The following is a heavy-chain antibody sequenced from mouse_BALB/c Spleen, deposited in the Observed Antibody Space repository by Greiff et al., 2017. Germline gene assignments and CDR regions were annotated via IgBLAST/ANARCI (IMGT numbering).Heavy chain of an antibody. CDR1: GFTFSSFG. V-gene: IGHV5-17*02. CDR2: ISSGSSTI. D-gene: IGHD2-14*01. Sequence: DVQLVESGGGLVQPGGSRKLSCAASGFTFSSFGMHWVRQAPEKGLEWVAYISSGSSTIYYADTVKGRFTISRDNPKNTLFLQMTSLRSEDTAMYYCARDHRIYAMDYWGQGTSVTVSS. CDR3: ARDHRIYAMDY. J-gene: IGHJ4*01.